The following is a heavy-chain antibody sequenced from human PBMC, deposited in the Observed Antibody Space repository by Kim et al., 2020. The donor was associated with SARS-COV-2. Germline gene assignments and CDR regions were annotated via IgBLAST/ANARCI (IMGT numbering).Heavy chain of an antibody. Sequence: GGSLRLSCSPSTFSVKTNYMTWVRQAPGKGLEWVSGVNSDGATDFVDSVKGRFTISRDISKNTVYLQMNSLRAEDTALYYCARLESSTLNGDKYYYGLDVWGQGLTVTFPS. CDR1: TFSVKTNY. CDR3: ARLESSTLNGDKYYYGLDV. V-gene: IGHV3-53*01. D-gene: IGHD4-17*01. J-gene: IGHJ6*02. CDR2: VNSDGAT.